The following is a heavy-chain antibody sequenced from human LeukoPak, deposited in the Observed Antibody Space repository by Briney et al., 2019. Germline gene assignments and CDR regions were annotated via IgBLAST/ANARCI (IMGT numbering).Heavy chain of an antibody. J-gene: IGHJ3*02. CDR2: ISYDGSNK. D-gene: IGHD6-6*01. Sequence: GRSLRLCCAASGFTFSSYAMHSVRQAPGKGLEWVAVISYDGSNKYYADSVKGRFTISRDNSKNTLYLQMNSLRAEDTAVYYCASPAEQIAPLWSAFDICGQGTMVTVSS. CDR1: GFTFSSYA. CDR3: ASPAEQIAPLWSAFDI. V-gene: IGHV3-30*01.